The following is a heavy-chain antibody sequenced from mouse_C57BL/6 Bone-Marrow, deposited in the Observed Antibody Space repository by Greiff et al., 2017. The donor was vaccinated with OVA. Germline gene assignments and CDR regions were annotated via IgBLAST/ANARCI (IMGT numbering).Heavy chain of an antibody. V-gene: IGHV5-4*01. CDR1: GFTFSSYA. J-gene: IGHJ1*03. CDR3: ARDASSITTVVREYFDV. CDR2: ISDGGSYT. Sequence: VQLKESGGGLVKPGGSLKLSCAASGFTFSSYAMSWVRQTPEKRLEWVATISDGGSYTYYPDNVKGRFPISRDNAKNNLYLQMGHLKSEDTAMYYCARDASSITTVVREYFDVWGTGTTVTVSS. D-gene: IGHD1-1*01.